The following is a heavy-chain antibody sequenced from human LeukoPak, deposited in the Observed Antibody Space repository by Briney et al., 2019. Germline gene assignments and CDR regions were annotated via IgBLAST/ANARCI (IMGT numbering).Heavy chain of an antibody. V-gene: IGHV4-59*01. D-gene: IGHD6-19*01. CDR3: ARFSSGWHIDY. CDR1: GGSISSSY. Sequence: SETLSLTCTVSGGSISSSYWTWIRQPPGKGLEWIGYIYYSGSTNNNPSLKSRVTISVDTSKNHLSLKLTSVTAADTAVYYCARFSSGWHIDYWGQGTLVTVSS. CDR2: IYYSGST. J-gene: IGHJ4*02.